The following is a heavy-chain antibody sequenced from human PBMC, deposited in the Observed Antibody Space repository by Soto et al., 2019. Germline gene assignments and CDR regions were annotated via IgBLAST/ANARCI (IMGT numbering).Heavy chain of an antibody. V-gene: IGHV3-30-3*01. D-gene: IGHD3-9*01. CDR3: ARDQYYDILTGYLHFDY. Sequence: QVQLVESGGCVVQPGRSLRLSCAASGFTFSSYAMHWVRQAPGKGLEWVAVISYDGSNKYYADSVKGRFTISRDNSKNTLYLQMNSLRAEDTAVYYCARDQYYDILTGYLHFDYWGQGTLVTVSS. CDR2: ISYDGSNK. J-gene: IGHJ4*02. CDR1: GFTFSSYA.